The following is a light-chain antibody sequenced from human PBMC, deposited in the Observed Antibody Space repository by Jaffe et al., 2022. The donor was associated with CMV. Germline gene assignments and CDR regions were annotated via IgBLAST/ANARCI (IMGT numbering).Light chain of an antibody. CDR2: DAS. J-gene: IGKJ3*01. CDR3: QQYDSLPRT. CDR1: QDITNY. Sequence: DIQMTQSPSSLSASVGDRVTITCQASQDITNYLNWYQQKAGKAPKLLIYDASNLETGVPSRFSGSGSGTDFTFTISSLQPEDIATYYCQQYDSLPRTFGPGTKVDIK. V-gene: IGKV1-33*01.